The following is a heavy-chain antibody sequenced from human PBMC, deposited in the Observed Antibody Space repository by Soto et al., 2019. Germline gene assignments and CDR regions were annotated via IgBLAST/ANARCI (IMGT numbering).Heavy chain of an antibody. J-gene: IGHJ6*02. CDR3: ARGVAVAGLYYYYGMDV. D-gene: IGHD6-19*01. CDR1: GGTFSSYA. Sequence: QVQLVQSGAEVKKPGSSVKVSCKASGGTFSSYAISWVRQAPGQGLEWMGGIIPIFGTANYAQKFQGRVTITADESTSTAYMELSSLRAEDTAVYYGARGVAVAGLYYYYGMDVWGQGTTVTVSS. V-gene: IGHV1-69*01. CDR2: IIPIFGTA.